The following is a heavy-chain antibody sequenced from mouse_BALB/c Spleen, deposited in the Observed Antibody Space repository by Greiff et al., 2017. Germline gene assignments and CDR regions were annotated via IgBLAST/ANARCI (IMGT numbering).Heavy chain of an antibody. CDR3: ARQNYGYVSSYFDV. J-gene: IGHJ1*01. V-gene: IGHV5-12-1*01. Sequence: EVKLMESGGGLVKPGGSLKLSCAASGFAFSSYDMSWVRQTPEKRLEWVAYISSGGGSTYYPDTVKGRFTISRDNAKNTLYLQMSSLKSEDTAMYYCARQNYGYVSSYFDVWGAGTTVTVSS. CDR2: ISSGGGST. CDR1: GFAFSSYD. D-gene: IGHD1-2*01.